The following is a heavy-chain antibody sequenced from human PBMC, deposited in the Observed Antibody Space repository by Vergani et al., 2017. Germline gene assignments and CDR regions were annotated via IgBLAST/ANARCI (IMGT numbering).Heavy chain of an antibody. V-gene: IGHV3-9*02. D-gene: IGHD6-6*01. CDR2: ISWNSNSI. CDR3: AKDLGTSSGGGWFDP. Sequence: EVQLEESGGGLVLPGRSLRLSCVASGFTSAGYAMHWVRHAPGKGLEWVSGISWNSNSIGYADSAKGRFTIYRDNAKNSLYLQMNSLRAEDTALYYCAKDLGTSSGGGWFDPWGQGTLVTVSS. J-gene: IGHJ5*02. CDR1: GFTSAGYA.